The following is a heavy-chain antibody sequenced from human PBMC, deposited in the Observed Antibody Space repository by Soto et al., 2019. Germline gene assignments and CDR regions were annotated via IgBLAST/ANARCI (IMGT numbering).Heavy chain of an antibody. CDR2: IYWDDDK. CDR1: GFSLSTSGVG. CDR3: AHRLEVRGVSTRWFDP. D-gene: IGHD3-10*01. J-gene: IGHJ5*02. Sequence: QITLKESGPTLVKPTQTLTLTCTFSGFSLSTSGVGVGWIRQPPGKALEWLALIYWDDDKRYSPSLKSRLTIPKDTSKNQVVLTMATMDPVDPATYYCAHRLEVRGVSTRWFDPWGQGTLVTVSS. V-gene: IGHV2-5*02.